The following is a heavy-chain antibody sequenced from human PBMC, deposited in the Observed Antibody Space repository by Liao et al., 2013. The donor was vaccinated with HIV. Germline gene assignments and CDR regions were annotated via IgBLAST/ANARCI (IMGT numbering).Heavy chain of an antibody. D-gene: IGHD2-15*01. V-gene: IGHV4-30-2*01. Sequence: QLQLQESASGLLKPSQTLSLTCAVSGGSISSAGYSWSWIRQPPGKGLEWIGYIYHGRSAYYNPSLKSRVTISEDSSKNQFSLNLTSVTAADTAVYYCVHCSGLYWNAFVYLGPKGRMVTVSS. J-gene: IGHJ3*02. CDR1: GGSISSAGYS. CDR3: VHCSGLYWNAFVY. CDR2: IYHGRSA.